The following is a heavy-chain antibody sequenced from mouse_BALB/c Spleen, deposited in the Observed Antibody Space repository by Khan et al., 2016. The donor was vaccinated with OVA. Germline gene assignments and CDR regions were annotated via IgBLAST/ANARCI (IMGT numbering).Heavy chain of an antibody. CDR1: GYSFSSYY. D-gene: IGHD2-2*01. J-gene: IGHJ3*01. CDR2: IDPFSGDT. Sequence: LQQSGPELMKPGASVKISCKASGYSFSSYYIHWVIQSHGKSLEWIGYIDPFSGDTTYNQKFKGRATLTVDKSSSTAYIHLSNLTSEDSAVYYCTRHGYVAWFTYWGQGTLVTVSA. V-gene: IGHV1S135*01. CDR3: TRHGYVAWFTY.